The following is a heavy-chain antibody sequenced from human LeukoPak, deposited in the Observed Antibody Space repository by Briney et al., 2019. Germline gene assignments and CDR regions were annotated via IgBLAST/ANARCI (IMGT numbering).Heavy chain of an antibody. CDR1: GFTFSSYG. Sequence: GGSLRLSCAASGFTFSSYGMHWVRQAPGEGLEWVAVISYDGSNKYYADSVKGRFTISRDNSKNTLYLQMNSLRAEDTAVYYCAKCGGDCYSGFDPWGQGTLVTVSS. J-gene: IGHJ5*02. D-gene: IGHD2-21*02. CDR3: AKCGGDCYSGFDP. CDR2: ISYDGSNK. V-gene: IGHV3-30*18.